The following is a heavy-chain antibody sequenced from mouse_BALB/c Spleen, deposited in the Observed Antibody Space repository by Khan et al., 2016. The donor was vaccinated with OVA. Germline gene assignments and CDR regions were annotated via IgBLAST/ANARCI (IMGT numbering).Heavy chain of an antibody. CDR3: TSSGYANPFAY. CDR2: INPSNGGT. V-gene: IGHV1S81*02. D-gene: IGHD2-10*02. Sequence: QVQLQQSGAELVKPGASVRLSCKASGYTFSSYYMYWVKQRPGQGLEWIGGINPSNGGTNFHEKFKTKATLTVDKSSSTAYMQLSGLTAEDSVVGDCTSSGYANPFAYWGQGTLVTVSA. CDR1: GYTFSSYY. J-gene: IGHJ3*01.